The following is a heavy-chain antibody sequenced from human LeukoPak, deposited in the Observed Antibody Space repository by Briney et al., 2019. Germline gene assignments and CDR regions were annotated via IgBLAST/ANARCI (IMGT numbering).Heavy chain of an antibody. V-gene: IGHV1-2*02. CDR1: GYTFPGYY. Sequence: ASVKVSCKASGYTFPGYYMHWVQQAPGQELEWMGWINPNSGGTNYAQKFQGRVTMTRDTSISTAYMELSRLRSDDTAVYYSARSITMVRGVINILNWFDPWGQGTLVTVSS. J-gene: IGHJ5*02. CDR3: ARSITMVRGVINILNWFDP. CDR2: INPNSGGT. D-gene: IGHD3-10*01.